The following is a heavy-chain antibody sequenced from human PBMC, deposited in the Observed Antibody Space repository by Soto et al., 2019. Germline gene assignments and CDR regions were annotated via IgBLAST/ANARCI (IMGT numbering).Heavy chain of an antibody. CDR1: GFTFSRDG. Sequence: PGGSLRLSCAASGFTFSRDGMSWVRQAPGKGLEWVPLITDNGGSTYYADSVKGRFTIPRDNTKNTLFLQMNSLRAEDTAVYYCAKERATTTAFDYWGQGALVTVSS. CDR3: AKERATTTAFDY. V-gene: IGHV3-23*01. CDR2: ITDNGGST. J-gene: IGHJ4*02. D-gene: IGHD4-17*01.